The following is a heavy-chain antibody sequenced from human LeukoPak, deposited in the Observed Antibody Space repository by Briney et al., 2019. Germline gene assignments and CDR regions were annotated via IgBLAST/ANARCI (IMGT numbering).Heavy chain of an antibody. CDR3: ARFGVDYDMDV. CDR1: GGSISGHY. Sequence: SEALSLTCTVSGGSISGHYWTWVRQPPGEGLEWIGQIHYSGKADYNPSLRSRITISVDTSKNQMSLKVTSVTAADTAVYYCARFGVDYDMDVWGQGTTVTVS. V-gene: IGHV4-59*11. D-gene: IGHD3-16*01. J-gene: IGHJ6*02. CDR2: IHYSGKA.